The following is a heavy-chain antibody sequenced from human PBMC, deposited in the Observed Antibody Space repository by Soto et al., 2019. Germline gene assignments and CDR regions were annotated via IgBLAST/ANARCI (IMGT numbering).Heavy chain of an antibody. CDR2: TRYTSQWYS. CDR1: GDSVSSNSAA. D-gene: IGHD1-1*01. J-gene: IGHJ5*02. CDR3: VRVDRNDVGS. Sequence: SQTLSLSCAISGDSVSSNSAAWDWIRQSPTRGFEWLGRTRYTSQWYSEHAVSVRSRITINPDTAKNHFSLQLTSVTPEDAAVYYCVRVDRNDVGSWGQGTLVTVSS. V-gene: IGHV6-1*01.